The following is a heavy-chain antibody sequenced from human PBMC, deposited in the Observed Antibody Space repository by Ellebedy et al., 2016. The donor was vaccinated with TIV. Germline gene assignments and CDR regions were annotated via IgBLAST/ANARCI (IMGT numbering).Heavy chain of an antibody. J-gene: IGHJ5*02. V-gene: IGHV4-59*12. D-gene: IGHD6-13*01. CDR2: IYYSGST. CDR3: AREHLTYGAAAGTDWFDP. Sequence: SETLSLXXTVSGGSISSYYWSWIRQSPGKGLEWIGYIYYSGSTYYNPSLKSRVTISVDTSKNQFSPKLSSVTAADTAVYYCAREHLTYGAAAGTDWFDPWGQGTLVTVSS. CDR1: GGSISSYY.